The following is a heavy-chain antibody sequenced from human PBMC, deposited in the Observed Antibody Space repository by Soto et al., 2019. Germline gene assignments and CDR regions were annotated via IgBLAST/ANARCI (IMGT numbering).Heavy chain of an antibody. CDR2: IFINGNT. CDR1: SGSVSTYY. J-gene: IGHJ4*02. D-gene: IGHD1-26*01. V-gene: IGHV4-4*07. Sequence: PSETLSLTCTVSSGSVSTYYWSWIRQPAGKGLEWIGRIFINGNTNYNPSLRSRVTMSVDTSKSQFSLNLTSVTAADTAVYFCARSGGSYNFDSWGQGILVTVSS. CDR3: ARSGGSYNFDS.